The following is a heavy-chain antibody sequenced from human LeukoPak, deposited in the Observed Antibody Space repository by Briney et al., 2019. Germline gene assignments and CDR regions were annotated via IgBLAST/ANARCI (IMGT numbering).Heavy chain of an antibody. CDR1: GFTFTIYD. D-gene: IGHD6-19*01. CDR2: RTPNSVAT. CDR3: ASSSRILGGGWYRRDFDY. V-gene: IGHV1-2*02. Sequence: AAVNFSCTASGFTFTIYDIDWVGQAPGQGIAWRGWRTPNSVATKYAQKFHCKVTMTRDTSIRTAYMELSRLRSDDTALYYFASSSRILGGGWYRRDFDYWGQGTLVTVSS. J-gene: IGHJ4*02.